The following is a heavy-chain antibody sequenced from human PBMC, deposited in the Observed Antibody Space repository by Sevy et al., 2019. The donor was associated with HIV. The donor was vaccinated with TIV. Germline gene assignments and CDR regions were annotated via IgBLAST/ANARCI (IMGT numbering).Heavy chain of an antibody. CDR2: ISYDGNNR. J-gene: IGHJ4*02. Sequence: GGSLRLSCVASGFTFPIYSVVWVRRAPGKGLEWLTLISYDGNNRYYADSVKGRFTISRDNSNNILYLQMTSLRVEDMALYFCARVAVEYCTNDCYHRFDHWGLGTLVTVSS. CDR3: ARVAVEYCTNDCYHRFDH. V-gene: IGHV3-30*04. D-gene: IGHD2-8*01. CDR1: GFTFPIYS.